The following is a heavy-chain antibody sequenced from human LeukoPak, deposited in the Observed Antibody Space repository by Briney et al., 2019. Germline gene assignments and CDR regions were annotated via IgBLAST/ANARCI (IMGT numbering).Heavy chain of an antibody. V-gene: IGHV4-61*01. Sequence: SETLSPTCTVSGGSVSSGLNNWSWIRQPPGKGLEWIGYLSHTGGAIYNPSLRSRVTISVDWSTNQFSLTLGSVTAADTAVYYCATETECSGGTCYSYGWFDPWGQGTQVIVSS. D-gene: IGHD2-15*01. CDR3: ATETECSGGTCYSYGWFDP. CDR1: GGSVSSGLNN. CDR2: LSHTGGA. J-gene: IGHJ5*02.